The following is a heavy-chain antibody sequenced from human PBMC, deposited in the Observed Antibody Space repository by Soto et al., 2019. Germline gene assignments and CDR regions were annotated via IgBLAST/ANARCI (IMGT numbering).Heavy chain of an antibody. CDR2: ISYGSSYT. Sequence: QVQLVESGGGLVKPGGSLRLSCAGSGFTFSDYYMTWIRQAPGKGLEWVSYISYGSSYTNFADSVKGRLTISRDNAKNSLIIQMNNLRTDNTAVYFSARDTNNGSPWWRDPWGRGALFTGTS. CDR1: GFTFSDYY. D-gene: IGHD2-15*01. J-gene: IGHJ5*02. CDR3: ARDTNNGSPWWRDP. V-gene: IGHV3-11*06.